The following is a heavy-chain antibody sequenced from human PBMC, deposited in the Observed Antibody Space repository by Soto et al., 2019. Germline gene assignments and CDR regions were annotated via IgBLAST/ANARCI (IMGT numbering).Heavy chain of an antibody. CDR3: ARGVPYFDY. J-gene: IGHJ4*02. D-gene: IGHD1-1*01. CDR1: GFTFSSYA. V-gene: IGHV3-30-3*01. CDR2: ISYDGSNK. Sequence: QVQLVESGGGVVQPGRSLRLSCAASGFTFSSYAMHWVRQAPGKGLEWVAVISYDGSNKYYADSVKGRFTISRDNSKNTLYLQMNSLRAGDTAVYYCARGVPYFDYWGQGTLVTVSS.